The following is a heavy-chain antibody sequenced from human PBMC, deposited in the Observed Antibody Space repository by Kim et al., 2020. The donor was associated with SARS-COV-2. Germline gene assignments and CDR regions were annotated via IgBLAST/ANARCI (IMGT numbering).Heavy chain of an antibody. Sequence: AQKFQGRVTMTRNTSISTAYMELSSLRSEDTAVYYCARHTYYYDSSGIDYWGQGTLVTVSS. CDR3: ARHTYYYDSSGIDY. D-gene: IGHD3-22*01. V-gene: IGHV1-8*01. J-gene: IGHJ4*02.